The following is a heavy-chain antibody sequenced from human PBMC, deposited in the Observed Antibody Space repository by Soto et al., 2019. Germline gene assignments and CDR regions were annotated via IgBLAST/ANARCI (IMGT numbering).Heavy chain of an antibody. J-gene: IGHJ6*02. Sequence: QMQLVQSGPEVKKPGTSVKVSCKASGFTFTSSSVQWVRQARGQRLEWIGWIVVGSGNTNYAQKFQERVTITRDMSTSTAYMELSSLRSEDTAVDYCAAPTVTNYYYYGMDVWGQGTTVTVSS. CDR1: GFTFTSSS. V-gene: IGHV1-58*01. CDR2: IVVGSGNT. CDR3: AAPTVTNYYYYGMDV. D-gene: IGHD4-17*01.